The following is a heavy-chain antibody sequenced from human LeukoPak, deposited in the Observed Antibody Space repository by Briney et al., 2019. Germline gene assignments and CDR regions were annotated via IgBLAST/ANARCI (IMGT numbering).Heavy chain of an antibody. CDR2: ISATSGNT. CDR1: GYTFTERG. V-gene: IGHV1-18*01. Sequence: ASVKVSCKASGYTFTERGISWMRHVPGQGLEWMGWISATSGNTYYAQNFQDRVTMTTDASTSTAYMELRDLTADDTAVYYCGKGSTGWSRDPWGQGTLVTVSS. J-gene: IGHJ5*02. CDR3: GKGSTGWSRDP. D-gene: IGHD6-19*01.